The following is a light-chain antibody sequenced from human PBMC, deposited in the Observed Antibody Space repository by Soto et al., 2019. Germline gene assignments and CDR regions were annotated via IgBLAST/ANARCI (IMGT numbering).Light chain of an antibody. CDR1: IYGVIAYYR. V-gene: IGLV2-18*01. J-gene: IGLJ1*01. Sequence: LTQLPSVTGAPEQPVTISFSGTIYGVIAYYRVSWYQQTPGKAPTLMIYDVSNRPSGVPDRFSGSRSGNTSSLTISGLQAEDEGDYYCSVYTRASTYVFGTRTKVT. CDR2: DVS. CDR3: SVYTRASTYV.